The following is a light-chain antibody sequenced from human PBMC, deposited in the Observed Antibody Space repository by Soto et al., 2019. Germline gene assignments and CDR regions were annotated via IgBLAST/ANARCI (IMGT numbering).Light chain of an antibody. CDR3: QHYHNWPMT. Sequence: EIVLTQSPGTLSLSPVERATLSCRASQSVSNNYLARYQQKPGQAPRLLIYGASNRATGIPDRFSGSGSGTEFTLTISSLQSEDFAVYYCQHYHNWPMTFGQGTRLEIK. V-gene: IGKV3D-15*01. CDR2: GAS. J-gene: IGKJ5*01. CDR1: QSVSNN.